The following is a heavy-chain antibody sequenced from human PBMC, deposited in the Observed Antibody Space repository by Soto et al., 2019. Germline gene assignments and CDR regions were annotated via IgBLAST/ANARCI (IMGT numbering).Heavy chain of an antibody. V-gene: IGHV1-46*01. J-gene: IGHJ4*02. Sequence: GASVKVSCKASGYTFTSYYMHWVRQAPGQGLEWMGIINPSGGSTGYAQKFQGRVTMTRDTSTSTVYMELSSLRSEDTAVYYCARDSSMRLVPAADYFDYWGQGTLVTVSS. CDR3: ARDSSMRLVPAADYFDY. D-gene: IGHD2-2*01. CDR1: GYTFTSYY. CDR2: INPSGGST.